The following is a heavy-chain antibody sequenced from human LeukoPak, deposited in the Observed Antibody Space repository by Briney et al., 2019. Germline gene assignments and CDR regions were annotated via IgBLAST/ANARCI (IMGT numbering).Heavy chain of an antibody. D-gene: IGHD7-27*01. CDR2: INATRGDT. V-gene: IGHV1-2*02. J-gene: IGHJ4*02. CDR1: GFTFTDHY. CDR3: ARDHDWGVDN. Sequence: ASVTVSCKASGFTFTDHYMHWVRQAPGQGLEWMGWINATRGDTNYAQNFHDRVTMTRDTSISTVYMKLSRLTVDDTAVYYCARDHDWGVDNWGQGTLVTVSS.